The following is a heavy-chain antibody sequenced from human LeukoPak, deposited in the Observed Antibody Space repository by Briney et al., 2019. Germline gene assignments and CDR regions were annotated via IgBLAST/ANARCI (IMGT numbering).Heavy chain of an antibody. V-gene: IGHV3-15*01. D-gene: IGHD3-3*01. CDR2: IKSKTDGGTA. J-gene: IGHJ3*02. CDR1: GFTFSNAW. Sequence: GGSLRLSCAASGFTFSNAWMSWVRQAPGKGLEWVGRIKSKTDGGTADYAAPVKGRFTISRDDSKNTLYLQMNSLKTEDTAVYYCARDRRFLEWLEGAFDIWGQGTMVTVSS. CDR3: ARDRRFLEWLEGAFDI.